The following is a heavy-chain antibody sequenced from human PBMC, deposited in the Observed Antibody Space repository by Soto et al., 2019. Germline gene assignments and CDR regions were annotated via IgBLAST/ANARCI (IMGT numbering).Heavy chain of an antibody. CDR3: ARDNVNTAMIRGQYHFYYYGMDV. J-gene: IGHJ6*02. CDR2: ISSDGSYK. CDR1: GFTFSTYA. Sequence: QVQLVESGGGVVQPGRSLRLSCQASGFTFSTYAMHWVRQAPGKGLEWVAFISSDGSYKFFADSVKGRFTISRDDSKNTLFLQMNSLGAEDTAIYYCARDNVNTAMIRGQYHFYYYGMDVWGQGTTVTVSS. D-gene: IGHD5-18*01. V-gene: IGHV3-30*03.